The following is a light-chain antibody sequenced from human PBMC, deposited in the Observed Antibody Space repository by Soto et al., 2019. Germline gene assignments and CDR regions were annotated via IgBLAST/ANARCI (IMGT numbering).Light chain of an antibody. CDR2: DNN. V-gene: IGLV1-51*01. CDR3: ATWDSSLSAWL. J-gene: IGLJ3*02. Sequence: QSVLTQPPSVPAAPGQKVTISCSGGSSNIGNNYVSWYQQVAGTTPKLLIFDNNKRPSGIPDRFSGSKSGTSATLGIAGLQTGDAADYYCATWDSSLSAWLFGGGTQLTVL. CDR1: SSNIGNNY.